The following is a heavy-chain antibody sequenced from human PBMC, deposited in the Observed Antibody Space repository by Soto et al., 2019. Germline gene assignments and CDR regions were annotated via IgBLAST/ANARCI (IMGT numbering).Heavy chain of an antibody. CDR3: ARDPTLNAFAI. CDR1: GGSISSGGYY. D-gene: IGHD1-1*01. CDR2: IYYSGST. V-gene: IGHV4-31*03. J-gene: IGHJ3*02. Sequence: PSETLSLTCSVSGGSISSGGYYWSWIRQHPGKGLEWIGYIYYSGSTYYNPSLKSRVTISVDTSKNQFSLKLSSVTAADTAVYYCARDPTLNAFAIWGQGTMVTVSS.